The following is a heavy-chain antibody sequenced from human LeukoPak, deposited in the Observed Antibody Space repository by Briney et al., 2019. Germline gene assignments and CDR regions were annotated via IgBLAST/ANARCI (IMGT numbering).Heavy chain of an antibody. CDR3: ASGVAAAAFFDY. V-gene: IGHV3-21*04. CDR2: ISSSSSYI. Sequence: GGSLRLSCAASGFTFSSYSMNWVRQAPGKGLEWVSSISSSSSYIYYADSVKGRFTISRDNAKNSLYLQMNSLRAEDTAVYYCASGVAAAAFFDYWGQGTLVTVSS. D-gene: IGHD6-13*01. CDR1: GFTFSSYS. J-gene: IGHJ4*02.